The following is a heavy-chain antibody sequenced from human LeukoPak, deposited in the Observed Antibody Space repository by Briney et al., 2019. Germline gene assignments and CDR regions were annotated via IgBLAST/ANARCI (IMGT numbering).Heavy chain of an antibody. D-gene: IGHD1-7*01. CDR1: GFTFSSYG. V-gene: IGHV3-30*02. Sequence: GGSLRLSCAASGFTFSSYGMHWVRQAPGKGLEWVAFIRYDGSNKYYADSVKGRFTISRDNSKNTLYLQMNSLRAEDTAVYYCARTRADLHLWDYWGQGTLVTVSS. CDR3: ARTRADLHLWDY. CDR2: IRYDGSNK. J-gene: IGHJ4*02.